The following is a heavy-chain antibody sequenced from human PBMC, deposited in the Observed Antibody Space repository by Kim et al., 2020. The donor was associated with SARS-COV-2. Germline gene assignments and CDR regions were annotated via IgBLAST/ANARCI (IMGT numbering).Heavy chain of an antibody. CDR1: GYSFTSYW. Sequence: GESLKISCKGSGYSFTSYWIGWVRQMPGKGLEWMGIIYPGDSDTRYSPSFQGQVTISADKSISTAYLQWSSLKASDTAMYYCARRAQRVGATDPSYYYYGMDVWGQGTTVTVSS. J-gene: IGHJ6*02. V-gene: IGHV5-51*01. D-gene: IGHD1-26*01. CDR3: ARRAQRVGATDPSYYYYGMDV. CDR2: IYPGDSDT.